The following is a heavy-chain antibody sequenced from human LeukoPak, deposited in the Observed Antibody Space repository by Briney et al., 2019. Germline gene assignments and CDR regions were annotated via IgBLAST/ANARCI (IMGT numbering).Heavy chain of an antibody. D-gene: IGHD3-22*01. CDR3: AKTNGYYSD. CDR1: GFTSSSYG. Sequence: GGSLRLSCAASGFTSSSYGMNWVRQAPGKGLEWVSGISGSGGTTYYADSVKGRFTISRDNSKNSLSLQVSSLRAEDTAVYYCAKTNGYYSDWGQGTLVTVSS. CDR2: ISGSGGTT. V-gene: IGHV3-23*01. J-gene: IGHJ4*02.